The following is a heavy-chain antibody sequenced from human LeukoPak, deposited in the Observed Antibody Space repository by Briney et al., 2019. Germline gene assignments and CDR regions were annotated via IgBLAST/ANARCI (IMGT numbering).Heavy chain of an antibody. CDR2: IKQDGSEK. CDR1: GFSFSSYW. D-gene: IGHD5-12*01. CDR3: AKDMEDIVATIFDY. Sequence: GGSLRLSCAASGFSFSSYWMSWVRQAPGKGLEWVANIKQDGSEKYYVDSVKGRFTISRDNSKNTLYLQMNSLRAEDTALYYCAKDMEDIVATIFDYWGQGTLVTVSS. J-gene: IGHJ4*02. V-gene: IGHV3-7*03.